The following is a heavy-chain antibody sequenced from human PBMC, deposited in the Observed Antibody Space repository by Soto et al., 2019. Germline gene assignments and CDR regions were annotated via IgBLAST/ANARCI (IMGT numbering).Heavy chain of an antibody. J-gene: IGHJ4*02. CDR3: TRAPRRLDY. CDR2: ISGNGLYI. CDR1: GFTFSDSY. V-gene: IGHV3-11*05. Sequence: QVQLVESGGGLVRPGGSLRLSCAASGFTFSDSYMTWMRQAPGKGPETLSYISGNGLYIKYAESVRGRFTISRDNAQNSLYLQMNSLRAEDTAVYYCTRAPRRLDYWGQGTLVTVSS.